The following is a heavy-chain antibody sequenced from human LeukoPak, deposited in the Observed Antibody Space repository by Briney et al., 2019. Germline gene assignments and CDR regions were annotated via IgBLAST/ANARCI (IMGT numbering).Heavy chain of an antibody. Sequence: GGSLRLSCAASGFAFSSYAMHWVRQAPGKGLEWVAVISYDGSNKYYADSVKGRFTISRDNSKNTLYLQMNSLRAEDTAVYYCARVSFPAEATSCYGCFDYWGQGTLVTVSS. CDR3: ARVSFPAEATSCYGCFDY. D-gene: IGHD2-2*01. V-gene: IGHV3-30*04. CDR1: GFAFSSYA. J-gene: IGHJ4*02. CDR2: ISYDGSNK.